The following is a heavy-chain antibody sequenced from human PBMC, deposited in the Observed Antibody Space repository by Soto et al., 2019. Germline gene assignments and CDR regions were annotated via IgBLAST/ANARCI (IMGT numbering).Heavy chain of an antibody. CDR1: GYSFSAYY. Sequence: QVHLVQSGAEVKSPGASVKVSCKAAGYSFSAYYLHWVRHAPGQGLEWMGWLDPNTGRTNYAQKFKGRVTMTSDTSISTAYMELSRLTSDDSAMYYCAADVIGVAGDFDHWGQGTLVSVSS. CDR3: AADVIGVAGDFDH. CDR2: LDPNTGRT. V-gene: IGHV1-2*02. D-gene: IGHD6-19*01. J-gene: IGHJ4*02.